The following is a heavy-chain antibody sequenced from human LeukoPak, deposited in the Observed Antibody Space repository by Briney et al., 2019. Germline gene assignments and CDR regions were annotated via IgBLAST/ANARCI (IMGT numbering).Heavy chain of an antibody. D-gene: IGHD3-22*01. Sequence: GGSLRLSCAASGFTFSSYSMNWVRQAPGKGLEWVSSISSSSSYIYYADSVKGRFTISRDNAKNSLYLQMNSLRAEDTAVYYGARDLGYYDSSGSYWGQGTLVTVSS. CDR3: ARDLGYYDSSGSY. V-gene: IGHV3-21*01. J-gene: IGHJ4*02. CDR2: ISSSSSYI. CDR1: GFTFSSYS.